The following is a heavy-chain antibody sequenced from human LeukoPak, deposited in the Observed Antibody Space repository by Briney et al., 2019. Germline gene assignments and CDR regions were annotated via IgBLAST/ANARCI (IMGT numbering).Heavy chain of an antibody. Sequence: GGSLRLSCAASGFTFSSYSMNWVRQAPGKGLEWVSYISSSSSTIYYADSVKGRFTISRDNAKNSLHLQMNSLRDEDTAVYYCAAASMIVGGNFDYWGQGTLVTVSS. D-gene: IGHD3-22*01. V-gene: IGHV3-48*02. CDR3: AAASMIVGGNFDY. CDR1: GFTFSSYS. J-gene: IGHJ4*02. CDR2: ISSSSSTI.